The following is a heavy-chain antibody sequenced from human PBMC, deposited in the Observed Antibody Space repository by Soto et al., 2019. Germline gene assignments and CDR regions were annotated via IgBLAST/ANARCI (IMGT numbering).Heavy chain of an antibody. CDR3: AKDLASHYYYGMDV. J-gene: IGHJ6*04. V-gene: IGHV3-30*18. CDR1: GFTFSSYG. Sequence: PGGSLRLSCAASGFTFSSYGMHWVRQAPGKGLEWVAVISYDGSNKYYAGSVKGRFTISRDNSKNTLYLQMNSLRAEDTAVYYCAKDLASHYYYGMDVWGKATTVTVSS. CDR2: ISYDGSNK.